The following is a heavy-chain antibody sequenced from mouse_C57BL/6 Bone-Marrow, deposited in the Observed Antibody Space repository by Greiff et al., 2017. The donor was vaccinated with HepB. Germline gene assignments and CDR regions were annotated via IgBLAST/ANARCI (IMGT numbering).Heavy chain of an antibody. J-gene: IGHJ3*01. D-gene: IGHD2-3*01. CDR2: IYPGSGST. CDR3: ARRRDGYYILFAY. Sequence: VQLQQPGAELVKPGASVKMSCKASGYTFTSYWITWVKQRPGQGLEWIGDIYPGSGSTNYNEKFKSKATLTVDTSSSTAYMQLSSLTSEDSAVYYCARRRDGYYILFAYWGQGTLVTVSA. V-gene: IGHV1-55*01. CDR1: GYTFTSYW.